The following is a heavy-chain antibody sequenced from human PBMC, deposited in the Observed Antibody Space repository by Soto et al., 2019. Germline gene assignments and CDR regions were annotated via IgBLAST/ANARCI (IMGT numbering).Heavy chain of an antibody. Sequence: QVQLVQSGAEVKKPGASVKVSCKASGYTFTSYAMHWVRQAPGQRLEWMGWINAGNGNTNYSQKFQGRVTMTRDTSASTAYMELSSMGSEGTAVEYCAGSIRLAGDYWGQGALGTVSS. V-gene: IGHV1-3*01. J-gene: IGHJ4*02. CDR3: AGSIRLAGDY. CDR1: GYTFTSYA. CDR2: INAGNGNT.